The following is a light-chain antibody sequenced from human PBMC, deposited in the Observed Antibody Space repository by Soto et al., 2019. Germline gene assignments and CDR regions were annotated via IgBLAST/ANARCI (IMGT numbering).Light chain of an antibody. CDR1: QSISTY. J-gene: IGKJ2*01. V-gene: IGKV1-39*01. CDR2: AAS. CDR3: QQTYSTPYT. Sequence: DIQMTQSPSSLSASVGDRVTITCRASQSISTYLNWYRQKPGKAPELLIYAASSFQSGVPSRFTGSGSGTDFTLTISSLQPEDFATYYCQQTYSTPYTFGQGTKLEIK.